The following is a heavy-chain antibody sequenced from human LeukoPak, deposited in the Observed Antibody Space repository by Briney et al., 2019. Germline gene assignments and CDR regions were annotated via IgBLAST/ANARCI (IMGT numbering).Heavy chain of an antibody. J-gene: IGHJ6*03. CDR1: GYTFISHD. CDR2: MNPNRGNR. Sequence: GASVKVSCKASGYTFISHDIVWVRQASGQGLEWMGWMNPNRGNRGLPQKFQGRVIMTRNTSISTAYMELSSLRSEDTAVYYCARRDNWYAASYYYMDVWGKGTTVTVSS. V-gene: IGHV1-8*01. D-gene: IGHD1-1*01. CDR3: ARRDNWYAASYYYMDV.